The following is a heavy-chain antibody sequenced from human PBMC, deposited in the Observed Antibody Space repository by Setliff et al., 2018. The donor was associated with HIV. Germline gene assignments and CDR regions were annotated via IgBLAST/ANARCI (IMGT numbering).Heavy chain of an antibody. CDR1: GYTFSTYA. J-gene: IGHJ4*02. CDR3: ARSAYCSGGSCYSGAFDY. V-gene: IGHV1-3*01. D-gene: IGHD2-15*01. CDR2: INAGNGDT. Sequence: ASVKVSCKASGYTFSTYALHWVRQAPGQKLEWMGWINAGNGDTKYSQKFQGRVTITRDTSASTAYMDVTSLRSEDTAVYYCARSAYCSGGSCYSGAFDYWGQGTLVTVSS.